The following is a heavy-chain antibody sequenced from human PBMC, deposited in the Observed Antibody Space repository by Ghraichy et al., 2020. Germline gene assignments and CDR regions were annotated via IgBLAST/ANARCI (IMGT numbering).Heavy chain of an antibody. Sequence: SLNITCGAAGFTFDDYAMHWVRQRPGKGLEWVSGISGNGNSIGYADSVQGRFTISRDNAKNSLYLQMNSLRVEDTALYYCTKLWGYLDVADIWGQGTMVTVSS. D-gene: IGHD3-16*02. CDR3: TKLWGYLDVADI. J-gene: IGHJ3*02. V-gene: IGHV3-9*01. CDR2: ISGNGNSI. CDR1: GFTFDDYA.